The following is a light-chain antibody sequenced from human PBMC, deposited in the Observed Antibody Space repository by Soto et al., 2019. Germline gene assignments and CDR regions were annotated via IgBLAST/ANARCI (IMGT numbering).Light chain of an antibody. CDR3: QQADSFPIT. Sequence: AIQMTQSPSSLSASVGDRVTITCRASQGIRNDLGWYQQKPGNAPKLLIYAAFILQSGVPSRFSGYGSGTDFTLSISSLQPEDFATYYCQQADSFPITFGQGTRLEIK. V-gene: IGKV1-6*01. J-gene: IGKJ5*01. CDR1: QGIRND. CDR2: AAF.